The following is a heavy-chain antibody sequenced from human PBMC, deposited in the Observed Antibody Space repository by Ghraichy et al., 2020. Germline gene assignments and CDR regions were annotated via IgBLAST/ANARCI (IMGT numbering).Heavy chain of an antibody. J-gene: IGHJ3*02. Sequence: SETMSLTCTVSGGSISSYYWSWIRQPAGKGLEWIGRIYTSGSTNYNPSLKSRVTMSVDTSKNQFSLKLSSVTAADTAVYYCARDPYYDSSGLLQSTGFDIWGQGTMVTVSS. CDR3: ARDPYYDSSGLLQSTGFDI. CDR1: GGSISSYY. CDR2: IYTSGST. D-gene: IGHD3-22*01. V-gene: IGHV4-4*07.